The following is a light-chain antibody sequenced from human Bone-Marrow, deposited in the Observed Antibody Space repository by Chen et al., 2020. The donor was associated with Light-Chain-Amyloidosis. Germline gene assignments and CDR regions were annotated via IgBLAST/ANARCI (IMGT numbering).Light chain of an antibody. J-gene: IGKJ4*01. V-gene: IGKV3-20*01. Sequence: EIVLTQSPGTLSLSPGEGANLSCRASQTISSNYLTWYQQKFGQAPRLLIYGSSSRATGIPDRGTGSGSGTDFTLTINRLEPEDFAMYNCQQYGTSPITSGGGIKVEIK. CDR3: QQYGTSPIT. CDR1: QTISSNY. CDR2: GSS.